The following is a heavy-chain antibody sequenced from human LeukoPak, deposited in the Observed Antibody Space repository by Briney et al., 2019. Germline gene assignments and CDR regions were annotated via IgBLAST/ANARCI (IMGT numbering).Heavy chain of an antibody. Sequence: GGSLRLSCAASGFTFTSYSMSWVRQAPGKGLEWVANIKEDGNEKYYVDSVKGRFTISRDNAKNSLYLQMNSLRAEDTAVYYCARATMIVVALNDYWGQGTLVTVSS. CDR1: GFTFTSYS. CDR2: IKEDGNEK. J-gene: IGHJ4*02. V-gene: IGHV3-7*03. CDR3: ARATMIVVALNDY. D-gene: IGHD3-22*01.